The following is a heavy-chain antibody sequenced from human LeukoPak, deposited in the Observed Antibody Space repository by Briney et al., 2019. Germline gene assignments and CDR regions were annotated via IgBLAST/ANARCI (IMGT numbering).Heavy chain of an antibody. J-gene: IGHJ3*02. CDR1: GDSISSYY. D-gene: IGHD4-17*01. V-gene: IGHV4-59*12. Sequence: NPSETLSLTCTVSGDSISSYYWSWIRQPPGKGLEWIGYIYNSGGTDYNPSLKSRVTMSVDTSKNQFSLKLNSVTAVDTAVYYCARKTTTGPTKAAFDIWGQGTMLTVSS. CDR3: ARKTTTGPTKAAFDI. CDR2: IYNSGGT.